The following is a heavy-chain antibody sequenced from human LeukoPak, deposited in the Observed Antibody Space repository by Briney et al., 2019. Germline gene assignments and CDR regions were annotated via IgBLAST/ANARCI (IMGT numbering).Heavy chain of an antibody. CDR2: ISWNSGSI. CDR3: ARERGSRYWYFDL. CDR1: GFTFDDYA. Sequence: GGSLRLSCAASGFTFDDYAMHWVRQAPGKGLEWVSGISWNSGSIGYADSVKGRFTISRDNAKNSLYLQMNSLRAEDTAVYYCARERGSRYWYFDLWGRGTLVTVSS. J-gene: IGHJ2*01. V-gene: IGHV3-9*01.